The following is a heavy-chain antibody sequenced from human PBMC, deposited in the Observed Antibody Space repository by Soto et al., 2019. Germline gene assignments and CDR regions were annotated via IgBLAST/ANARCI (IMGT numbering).Heavy chain of an antibody. CDR3: ARDVSYFDSSGHHWEAPFDH. CDR2: IYHSGTT. J-gene: IGHJ4*02. D-gene: IGHD3-22*01. V-gene: IGHV4-38-2*02. CDR1: GYSISSSHY. Sequence: SETLSLTCAVSGYSISSSHYWGWIRQPPGKGLEWIGTIYHSGTTYYNPSLKSRVTISVDTSKNQFSLKLSSASAADTAVYYCARDVSYFDSSGHHWEAPFDHWGQGTMVTASS.